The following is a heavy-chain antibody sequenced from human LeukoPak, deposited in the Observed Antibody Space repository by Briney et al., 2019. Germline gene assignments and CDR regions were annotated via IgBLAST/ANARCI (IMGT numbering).Heavy chain of an antibody. Sequence: GGSLRLSCAASGFTFSSYGMHWVRQAPGKGLEWVAVISYDGSNKYYADSVKGRFTISRDNSKNTLYLQMNSLRAEDTAVYYCARISSGWTALFDYWGQGTLVTVSS. D-gene: IGHD6-19*01. CDR1: GFTFSSYG. CDR2: ISYDGSNK. V-gene: IGHV3-30*03. CDR3: ARISSGWTALFDY. J-gene: IGHJ4*02.